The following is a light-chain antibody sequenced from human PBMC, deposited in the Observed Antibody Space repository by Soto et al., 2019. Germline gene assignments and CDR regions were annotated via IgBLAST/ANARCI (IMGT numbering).Light chain of an antibody. CDR1: RSVSTS. V-gene: IGKV3-11*01. CDR3: QQRSNWPWT. Sequence: EIVLTQSPATLSLSPGERATLSCRASRSVSTSLAWYQQKPGQAPRLLIYDASNRATGIPARFSGSGSGTDFRLTVSSLEPEDFALYYCQQRSNWPWTFGQGTKVEIK. CDR2: DAS. J-gene: IGKJ1*01.